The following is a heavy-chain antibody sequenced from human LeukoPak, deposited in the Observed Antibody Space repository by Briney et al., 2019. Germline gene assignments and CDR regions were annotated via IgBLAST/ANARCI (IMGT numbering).Heavy chain of an antibody. D-gene: IGHD6-19*01. V-gene: IGHV4-4*07. Sequence: SETLSLTCTVSGGSISSYYLSWIRQPAGKGLEWVGRIYPFGGTNYSPSLKSRVSMSVDTSENQFFLNLYSVTAADTAVYYCASSSAWYRPLDFWGRGTLVAVSS. CDR3: ASSSAWYRPLDF. CDR1: GGSISSYY. J-gene: IGHJ4*02. CDR2: IYPFGGT.